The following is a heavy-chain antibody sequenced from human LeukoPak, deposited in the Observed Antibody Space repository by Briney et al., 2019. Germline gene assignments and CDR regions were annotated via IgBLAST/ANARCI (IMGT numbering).Heavy chain of an antibody. Sequence: SETLSLTCTVSGGSISSSSYYWGWIRQPPGKGLEWTGRIYTSGSTNYNPSLKSRVTISVDTSKNQFSLKLSSVTAADTAVYYCARDGGSYYSWYWGQGTLVTVSS. CDR2: IYTSGST. D-gene: IGHD1-26*01. V-gene: IGHV4-61*02. J-gene: IGHJ4*02. CDR3: ARDGGSYYSWY. CDR1: GGSISSSSYY.